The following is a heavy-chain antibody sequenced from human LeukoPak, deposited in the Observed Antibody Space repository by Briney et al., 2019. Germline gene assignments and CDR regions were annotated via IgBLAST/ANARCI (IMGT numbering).Heavy chain of an antibody. CDR3: AKDKELYSSSWSSFDY. CDR1: GFTFDDYA. J-gene: IGHJ4*02. V-gene: IGHV3-9*01. Sequence: GGSLRLSCAASGFTFDDYAMHWVRQAPGKGLEWVSGISWNSGSIGYADSVKGRFTISSDNAKNSLYLQMNSLRAEDTALYYCAKDKELYSSSWSSFDYWGQGTLVTVSS. CDR2: ISWNSGSI. D-gene: IGHD6-13*01.